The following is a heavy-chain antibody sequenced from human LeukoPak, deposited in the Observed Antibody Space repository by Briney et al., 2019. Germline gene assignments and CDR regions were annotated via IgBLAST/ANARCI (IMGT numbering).Heavy chain of an antibody. CDR2: ISGSGGST. CDR3: AKDSVVVTAIRVGYYFDY. D-gene: IGHD2-21*02. Sequence: GGSLRLSCAASGFTFSSYAMSWVRQAPGKGLEWVSAISGSGGSTYYADSVKGRFTISRDNSKNTLYLQMNSLRAEDTAVYYCAKDSVVVTAIRVGYYFDYWGHGTLVTVSS. CDR1: GFTFSSYA. V-gene: IGHV3-23*01. J-gene: IGHJ4*01.